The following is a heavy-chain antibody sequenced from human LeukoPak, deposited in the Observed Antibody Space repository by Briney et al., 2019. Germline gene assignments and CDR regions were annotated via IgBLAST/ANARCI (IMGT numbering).Heavy chain of an antibody. Sequence: GGSLRLSCAASGFTFGSYGMHWVHQAPGKGLEWVAFIRYDGSNKYYADSVKGRFTISRDNSKNTLYLQMNSLRAEDTAVYYCAKGDSSSWYYFDYWGQGTLVTVSS. J-gene: IGHJ4*02. D-gene: IGHD6-13*01. V-gene: IGHV3-30*02. CDR3: AKGDSSSWYYFDY. CDR1: GFTFGSYG. CDR2: IRYDGSNK.